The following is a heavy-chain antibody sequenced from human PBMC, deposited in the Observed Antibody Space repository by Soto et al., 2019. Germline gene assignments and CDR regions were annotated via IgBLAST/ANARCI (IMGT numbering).Heavy chain of an antibody. V-gene: IGHV3-48*01. D-gene: IGHD3-10*01. CDR2: ISSSSSTI. Sequence: PGGSLRLSCAASGFAFSRYSMNWVRQAPGKGLEWVSYISSSSSTIYYADSVKGRFTISRDNAKNSLYLQMNSLRAEDTAVYYCASLKGPNRLLWFGESHDYWGQGTLVTVSS. CDR1: GFAFSRYS. J-gene: IGHJ4*02. CDR3: ASLKGPNRLLWFGESHDY.